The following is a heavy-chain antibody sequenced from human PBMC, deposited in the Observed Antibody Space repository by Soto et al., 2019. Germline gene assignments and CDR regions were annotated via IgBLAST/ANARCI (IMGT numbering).Heavy chain of an antibody. Sequence: SETLSLTCTVSGGSISSSSYYWSWIRQPPGKGLEWIGYIYYSGSTNYNPSLKSRVTISVDTSKNQFSLKLSFVTAADTAVYYCARARSSSWQQTFDYWGQGTLVTVSS. D-gene: IGHD6-13*01. CDR2: IYYSGST. CDR3: ARARSSSWQQTFDY. V-gene: IGHV4-61*01. J-gene: IGHJ4*02. CDR1: GGSISSSSYY.